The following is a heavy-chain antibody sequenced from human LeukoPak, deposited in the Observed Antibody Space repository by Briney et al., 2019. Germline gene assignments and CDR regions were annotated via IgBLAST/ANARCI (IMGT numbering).Heavy chain of an antibody. V-gene: IGHV1-69*13. CDR1: GGTFSSYA. Sequence: SVKVSCKASGGTFSSYAISWVRQAPGQGLEWMGGIIPIFGTANYAQKFQGRVTITAGESTSTAYMELSSLRSEDTAVYYCARGPEWLVLDYYYYMDVWGKGTTVTISS. CDR2: IIPIFGTA. CDR3: ARGPEWLVLDYYYYMDV. D-gene: IGHD6-19*01. J-gene: IGHJ6*03.